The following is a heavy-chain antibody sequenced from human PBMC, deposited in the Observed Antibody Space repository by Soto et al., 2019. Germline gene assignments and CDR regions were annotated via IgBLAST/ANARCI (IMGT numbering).Heavy chain of an antibody. CDR2: SRNKPNRYTT. CDR3: NFQTNRTNDY. V-gene: IGHV3-72*01. D-gene: IGHD1-7*01. J-gene: IGHJ4*02. CDR1: GFTFSDHN. Sequence: EVQLVESGGGLVQPGGSLRLSCAASGFTFSDHNMDWFRQAPGEGLEWVGRSRNKPNRYTTNDASSVRGRFTISRDDSKNSLYLQINSMKAEDPAVYYCNFQTNRTNDYWGQGTLVTVSS.